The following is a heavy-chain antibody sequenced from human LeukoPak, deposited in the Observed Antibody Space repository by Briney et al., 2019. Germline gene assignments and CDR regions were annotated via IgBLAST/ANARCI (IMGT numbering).Heavy chain of an antibody. D-gene: IGHD3-16*02. Sequence: SETLSLTCTVSGDSISHYYWNWVRQPPGKGLEWMGYIYDSEATHYNPSLKSRATISLDTSKSQVSLKLRSVTAADTAVYYCASSLITLGGVIANFDYWGQGILVTVSS. CDR2: IYDSEAT. CDR3: ASSLITLGGVIANFDY. CDR1: GDSISHYY. V-gene: IGHV4-59*08. J-gene: IGHJ4*02.